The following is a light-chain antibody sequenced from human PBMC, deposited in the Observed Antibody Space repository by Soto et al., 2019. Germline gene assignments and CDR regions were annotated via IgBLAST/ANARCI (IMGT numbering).Light chain of an antibody. CDR3: QQHGTSPLT. J-gene: IGKJ4*01. CDR1: QTVTNNY. CDR2: GAS. Sequence: EIVLTQSPGTLSLSPGEGATLSCRASQTVTNNYLTWYQQKPGQAPRLVIYGASRRATGIPDRFSGSGSGTDFTLTLSRLEPEDFAVYYCQQHGTSPLTFGGGPKVEIK. V-gene: IGKV3-20*01.